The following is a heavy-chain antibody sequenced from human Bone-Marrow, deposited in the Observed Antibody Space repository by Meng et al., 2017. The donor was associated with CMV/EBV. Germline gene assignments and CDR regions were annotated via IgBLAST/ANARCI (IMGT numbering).Heavy chain of an antibody. CDR1: GYTFTDFW. CDR3: ARDVQSGAAGY. CDR2: INPKSGGT. Sequence: CNPSGYTFTDFWIHWVRQAPGQGPEWMGWINPKSGGTNFAQKFEGRVTMTADTFTRTIYLELNGLRNDDTAMCYCARDVQSGAAGYWGQGTLVTVSS. D-gene: IGHD3-10*01. V-gene: IGHV1-2*02. J-gene: IGHJ4*02.